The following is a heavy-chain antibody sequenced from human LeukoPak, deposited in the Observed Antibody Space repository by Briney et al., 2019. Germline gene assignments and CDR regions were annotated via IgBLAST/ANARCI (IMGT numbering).Heavy chain of an antibody. CDR2: IYYSGST. J-gene: IGHJ4*02. Sequence: SATLSLTCPVSGGSISSGDYYWSWIRQPPGEGLEWIGYIYYSGSTYYNPSLKSRVTISVDTSKNQFSLKLSSVTAADTAVYYCARGLRGDPSDYWGQGTLVTVSS. CDR3: ARGLRGDPSDY. V-gene: IGHV4-30-4*01. CDR1: GGSISSGDYY.